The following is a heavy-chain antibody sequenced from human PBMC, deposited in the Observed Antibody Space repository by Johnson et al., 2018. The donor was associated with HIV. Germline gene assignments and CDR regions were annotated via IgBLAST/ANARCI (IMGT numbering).Heavy chain of an antibody. CDR3: AKDAAAAALRAFDN. V-gene: IGHV3-7*01. CDR2: IKQDGSEK. D-gene: IGHD6-13*01. J-gene: IGHJ3*02. Sequence: MLLVESGGGLVQPGGSLRLSCAASGFTFSSYWMSWVRQAPGKGLEWVANIKQDGSEKHYADSVKGRFTISRDNAKTTLFLQMNSLRAEDTAVYYCAKDAAAAALRAFDNWGQGTMVTVSS. CDR1: GFTFSSYW.